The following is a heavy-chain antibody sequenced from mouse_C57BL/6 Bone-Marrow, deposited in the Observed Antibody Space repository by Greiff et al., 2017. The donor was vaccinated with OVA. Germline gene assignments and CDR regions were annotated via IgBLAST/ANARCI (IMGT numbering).Heavy chain of an antibody. CDR1: GYTFTDYN. Sequence: VQLQQSGPELVKPGASVKMSCKASGYTFTDYNMHWVKQSHGKSLEWIGYINPNNGGTSYNQKFKGKATLTVNKSSSTAYMELRSLPSEDSAVYYCAREGITTVVVSDYWGQGTTLTVSS. V-gene: IGHV1-22*01. D-gene: IGHD1-1*01. J-gene: IGHJ2*01. CDR3: AREGITTVVVSDY. CDR2: INPNNGGT.